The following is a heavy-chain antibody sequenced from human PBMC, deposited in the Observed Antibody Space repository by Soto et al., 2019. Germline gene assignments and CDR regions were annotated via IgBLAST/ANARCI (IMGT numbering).Heavy chain of an antibody. CDR3: AKDAASDIVGATNYFDY. V-gene: IGHV3-30*18. J-gene: IGHJ4*02. CDR1: GFTFSSYG. CDR2: ISYDGSNK. D-gene: IGHD1-26*01. Sequence: QVQLVESGGGVVQPGRSLRLSCAASGFTFSSYGMHWVRQAPGKGLEWVAVISYDGSNKYYADSVKGRFTISRDNSKNTLYLQMNSLRAEDTAVYYCAKDAASDIVGATNYFDYWGQGTLVTVSS.